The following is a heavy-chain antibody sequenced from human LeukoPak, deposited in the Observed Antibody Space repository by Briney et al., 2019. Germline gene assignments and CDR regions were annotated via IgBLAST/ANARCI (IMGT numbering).Heavy chain of an antibody. CDR2: ISGSGNYI. Sequence: GGSLRLSCTASGFNFSSYTMNWVRQAPGKGLEWVSSISGSGNYIYYAESLKGRFTVSRDNAKKSLYLQMNSLRADDTAMFFCARAAPKRGYTFGFDFWGQGTLVTVS. D-gene: IGHD5-18*01. CDR3: ARAAPKRGYTFGFDF. J-gene: IGHJ5*01. V-gene: IGHV3-21*01. CDR1: GFNFSSYT.